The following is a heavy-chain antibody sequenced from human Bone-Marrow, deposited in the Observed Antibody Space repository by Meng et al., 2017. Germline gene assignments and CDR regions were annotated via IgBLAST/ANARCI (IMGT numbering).Heavy chain of an antibody. CDR2: IYYSGGT. CDR1: GGSISSSSYY. Sequence: QLQLQESGPGLVKPSETLALTCPGSGGSISSSSYYWGWIRQPPGKGLEWIGSIYYSGGTYYNPSLKSRVTISVDTSKNQFSLKLSSVTAADTAVYYCARATQRGYTLRVGFDPWGQGTLVTVSS. J-gene: IGHJ5*02. D-gene: IGHD5-18*01. V-gene: IGHV4-39*01. CDR3: ARATQRGYTLRVGFDP.